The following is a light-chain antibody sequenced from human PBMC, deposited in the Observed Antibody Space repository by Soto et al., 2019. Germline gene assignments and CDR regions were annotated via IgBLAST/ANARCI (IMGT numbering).Light chain of an antibody. CDR2: DAS. CDR1: QSLSGN. CDR3: QHLHNYPPT. Sequence: TQSPATLAGSPGETVTLSCRASQSLSGNLAWYQQKPGKAPNLLIYDASTLQSGVPSRFSGSGSGTEFTLTISSLQAEDFATYYCQHLHNYPPTFGGGTKVEIK. J-gene: IGKJ4*01. V-gene: IGKV1-9*01.